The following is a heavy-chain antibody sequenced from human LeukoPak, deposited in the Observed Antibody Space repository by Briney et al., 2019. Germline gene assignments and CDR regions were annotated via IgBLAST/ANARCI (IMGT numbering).Heavy chain of an antibody. J-gene: IGHJ5*02. CDR3: ARGRLRYFDWLLVNNWFDP. D-gene: IGHD3-9*01. V-gene: IGHV4-39*07. CDR2: IYYSGST. CDR1: GGSISSSSYY. Sequence: PSETLSLTCTVSGGSISSSSYYWGWIRQPPGKGLEWIGSIYYSGSTYYNPSLKSRVTISVDTSKNQFSLKLSSVTAADTAVYYCARGRLRYFDWLLVNNWFDPWGQGTLVTVSS.